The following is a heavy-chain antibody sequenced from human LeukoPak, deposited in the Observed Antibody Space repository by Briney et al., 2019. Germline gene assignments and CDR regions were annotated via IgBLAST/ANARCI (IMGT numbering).Heavy chain of an antibody. Sequence: PSETLSLTCTVSGGSISSGSYYWSWIRQPAGKGLEWIGRIYTSGSTNYNPSLKSRVTISVDTSKNQFSLKLSSVTAADTAVYYCARAVKYYDILTGYYLPYYFDYWGQGTLVTVS. D-gene: IGHD3-9*01. J-gene: IGHJ4*02. CDR3: ARAVKYYDILTGYYLPYYFDY. V-gene: IGHV4-61*02. CDR1: GGSISSGSYY. CDR2: IYTSGST.